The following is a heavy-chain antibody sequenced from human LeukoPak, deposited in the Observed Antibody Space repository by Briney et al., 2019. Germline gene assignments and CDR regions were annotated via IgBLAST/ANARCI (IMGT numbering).Heavy chain of an antibody. V-gene: IGHV3-30*02. CDR3: ARAVDKGTGYYMDF. J-gene: IGHJ4*02. Sequence: GGSLILSCAASGFTFSHHGVHWVRQAPGKGLEWVAFILYDGSKKYYVDSVQGRFTLSRDNSKNALSLQMNSLRPEDTAIYYCARAVDKGTGYYMDFWGQGTLVTVSS. D-gene: IGHD3-22*01. CDR2: ILYDGSKK. CDR1: GFTFSHHG.